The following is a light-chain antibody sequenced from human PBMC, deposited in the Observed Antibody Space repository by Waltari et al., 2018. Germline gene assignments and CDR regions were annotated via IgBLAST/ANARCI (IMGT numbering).Light chain of an antibody. CDR3: SLYMGSGIWV. V-gene: IGLV8-61*01. J-gene: IGLJ3*02. Sequence: QTVVTQEPSLSVSPGGTVTLTCALSSGSLSSTSYATWYQQTPGQAPRTLVYKGSSRSCGVPDRFACSILGNTAALTITGAQADDESDYYCSLYMGSGIWVFGGGTKLTVL. CDR2: KGS. CDR1: SGSLSSTSY.